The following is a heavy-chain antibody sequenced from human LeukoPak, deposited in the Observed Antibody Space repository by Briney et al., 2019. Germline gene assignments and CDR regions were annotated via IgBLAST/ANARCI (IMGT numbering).Heavy chain of an antibody. CDR3: ARSNYYDSRSWGFDI. D-gene: IGHD3-22*01. Sequence: GGSLRLSCAASGFTFSSYATHWVRQAPGKGLEWVTIISYDGTNKYYADSVKGRFTISRDNSKNTLFLQMNSLRAEDTAVYYCARSNYYDSRSWGFDIWGQGTMVTVSS. V-gene: IGHV3-30*04. CDR2: ISYDGTNK. CDR1: GFTFSSYA. J-gene: IGHJ3*02.